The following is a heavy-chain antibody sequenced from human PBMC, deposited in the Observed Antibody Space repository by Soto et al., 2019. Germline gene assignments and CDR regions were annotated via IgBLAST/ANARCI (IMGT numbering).Heavy chain of an antibody. D-gene: IGHD3-22*01. V-gene: IGHV4-39*01. J-gene: IGHJ6*02. CDR2: IYYSGST. CDR3: VRQIGYYYDSSQPGGMDV. CDR1: GGSISSSSYY. Sequence: QVQLQESGPGLVKPSETLSLTCTVSGGSISSSSYYWGWIRQPPGKGLEWIGSIYYSGSTYYNPSLKSRVTIPVDKSKNQFSLKLSSVTAADTAVYYCVRQIGYYYDSSQPGGMDVWGQGTTVTVSS.